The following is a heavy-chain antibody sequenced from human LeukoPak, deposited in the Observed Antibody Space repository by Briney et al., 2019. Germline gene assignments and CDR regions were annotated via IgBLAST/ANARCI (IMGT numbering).Heavy chain of an antibody. CDR2: IYYSGST. V-gene: IGHV4-59*01. CDR1: GGSISSYY. CDR3: ARGSGSSYYFDY. Sequence: KSSETLSLTCTVSGGSISSYYWSWIRQPPGKGLEWIGYIYYSGSTNYNPSLKSRVTISVDTSKNQFSLKLSSVTAADTAVYYCARGSGSSYYFDYWGQGTLVTVSS. J-gene: IGHJ4*02. D-gene: IGHD3-10*01.